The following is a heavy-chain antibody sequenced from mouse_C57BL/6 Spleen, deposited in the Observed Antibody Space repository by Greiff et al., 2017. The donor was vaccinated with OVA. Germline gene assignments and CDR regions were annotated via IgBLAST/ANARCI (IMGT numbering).Heavy chain of an antibody. Sequence: QVQLQQSGAELMKPGASVKLSCKATGYTFTGYWIEWVKQRPGHGLEWIGEILPGSGSTNYNEKFKGNATFTADTSSNTAYMQLSSLTTEDSAIYYCARRVYSHYFDYWGQGTTLTVSS. J-gene: IGHJ2*01. CDR1: GYTFTGYW. V-gene: IGHV1-9*01. CDR2: ILPGSGST. CDR3: ARRVYSHYFDY. D-gene: IGHD2-1*01.